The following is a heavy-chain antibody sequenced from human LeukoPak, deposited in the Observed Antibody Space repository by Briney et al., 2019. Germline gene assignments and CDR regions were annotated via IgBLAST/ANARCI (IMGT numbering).Heavy chain of an antibody. CDR2: IYHSGST. Sequence: SETLSLTCAVSGGSISSGGYSWSWIRQPPGKGLEWIGYIYHSGSTYYNPSLKSRVTISVDRSKNQFSLKLSSVTAADTAVYYCARAAGYGDYVNWFDPWGQGTLVTVSS. J-gene: IGHJ5*02. CDR3: ARAAGYGDYVNWFDP. V-gene: IGHV4-30-2*01. D-gene: IGHD4-17*01. CDR1: GGSISSGGYS.